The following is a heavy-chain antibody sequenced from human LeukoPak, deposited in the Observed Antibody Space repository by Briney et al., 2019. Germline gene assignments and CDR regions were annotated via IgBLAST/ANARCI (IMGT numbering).Heavy chain of an antibody. CDR2: ISGSGDRT. V-gene: IGHV3-23*01. CDR1: GFTFSSSG. Sequence: PGGSLRLSCAASGFTFSSSGMIWVRQAPGKGLEWVSAISGSGDRTYHADSVKGRFTISRDNAKNSLYPQMNTLRAEDTAVYYCARDRHKYNYDSGGYPPYWGQGTLVTVSS. D-gene: IGHD3-22*01. J-gene: IGHJ4*02. CDR3: ARDRHKYNYDSGGYPPY.